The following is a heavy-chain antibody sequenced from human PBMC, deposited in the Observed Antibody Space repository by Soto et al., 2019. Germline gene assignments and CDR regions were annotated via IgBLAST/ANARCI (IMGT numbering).Heavy chain of an antibody. CDR1: GFTFSSYT. D-gene: IGHD5-18*01. CDR3: ARDRVVDTAMLGSYYYFGMDV. CDR2: ISSRGDFT. Sequence: GVSLRLSCAASGFTFSSYTMNWVRQAPGKGLEWVSSISSRGDFTFYADSVKGRLTISRDNAKNSLFLQMNSLRAGDTAVYFCARDRVVDTAMLGSYYYFGMDVWGQGTTVTVSS. V-gene: IGHV3-21*01. J-gene: IGHJ6*02.